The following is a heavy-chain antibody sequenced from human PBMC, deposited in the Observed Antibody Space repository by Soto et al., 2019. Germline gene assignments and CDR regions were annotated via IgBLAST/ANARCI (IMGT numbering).Heavy chain of an antibody. CDR2: ISWNSGSI. D-gene: IGHD1-26*01. Sequence: EVQLVESGGGLVQPGRSLRLSCAASGFTFDDYAMHWVRQAPGKGLEWVSGISWNSGSIGYADSVKGRFTISRDNAKNSLYLQMNSLRAEDTALYYCAKDIWSYGIYYGMDVWGQGTTVTVSS. CDR3: AKDIWSYGIYYGMDV. CDR1: GFTFDDYA. V-gene: IGHV3-9*01. J-gene: IGHJ6*02.